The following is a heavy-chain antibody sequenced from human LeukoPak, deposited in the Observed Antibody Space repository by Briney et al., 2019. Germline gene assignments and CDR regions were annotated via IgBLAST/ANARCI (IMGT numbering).Heavy chain of an antibody. CDR1: GFTFDDYA. Sequence: PGGSLRLSCAASGFTFDDYAMHWVRQAPGKGLEWVSGISWNSGSIGYADSVKGRFTISRDNAKSSLYLQMNSLRAEDMASYYCAKDIFRKSITARGFQHWGQGTLVTVSS. D-gene: IGHD3-10*01. J-gene: IGHJ1*01. CDR3: AKDIFRKSITARGFQH. CDR2: ISWNSGSI. V-gene: IGHV3-9*03.